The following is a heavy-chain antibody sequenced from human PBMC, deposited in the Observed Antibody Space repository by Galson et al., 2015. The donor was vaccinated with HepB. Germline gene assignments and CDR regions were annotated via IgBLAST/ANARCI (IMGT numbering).Heavy chain of an antibody. CDR1: GYTFTGYY. J-gene: IGHJ5*02. CDR2: INPNSGGT. CDR3: ARAAYDYVWGSYSWFDP. D-gene: IGHD3-16*01. Sequence: SVKVSCKASGYTFTGYYMHWVRQAPGQGLEWMGWINPNSGGTNYAQKFQGWVTMTRDTSISTAYMELSRLRSDDTAVYYCARAAYDYVWGSYSWFDPWGQGTLVTVSS. V-gene: IGHV1-2*04.